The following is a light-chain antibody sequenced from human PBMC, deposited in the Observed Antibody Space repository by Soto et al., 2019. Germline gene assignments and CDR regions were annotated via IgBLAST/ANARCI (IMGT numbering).Light chain of an antibody. Sequence: QAVVTQPPSVSGAPGQRVTISCTGSSSNIGAGYDVHWYQQLPGTAPKLLIYGNSNRPSGVPDRFSGSKSGTSASLAITWLQAEDEADYYCQSYDSSLSAWVFGGGTKLTVL. V-gene: IGLV1-40*01. CDR3: QSYDSSLSAWV. CDR2: GNS. J-gene: IGLJ3*02. CDR1: SSNIGAGYD.